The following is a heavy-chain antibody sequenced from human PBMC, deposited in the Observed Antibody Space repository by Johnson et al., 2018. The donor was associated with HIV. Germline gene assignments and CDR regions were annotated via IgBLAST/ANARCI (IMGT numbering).Heavy chain of an antibody. Sequence: VQLVESGGGLVKPGGSLRLSCKASGFTFSDYFMSWIRQAPGKGLECISYISSSGSSIYYADSVKGRFTISRDNSKNTLYLQMNSLRAEDTAVYYCARGMARIAFDIWGQGTMVTVSS. CDR2: ISSSGSSI. CDR1: GFTFSDYF. D-gene: IGHD5-24*01. V-gene: IGHV3-11*04. J-gene: IGHJ3*02. CDR3: ARGMARIAFDI.